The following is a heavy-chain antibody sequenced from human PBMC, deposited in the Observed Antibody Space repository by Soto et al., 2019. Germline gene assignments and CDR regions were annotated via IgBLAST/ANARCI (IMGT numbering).Heavy chain of an antibody. CDR1: GYTFTGYY. CDR2: INPNSGDT. D-gene: IGHD6-6*01. J-gene: IGHJ4*02. CDR3: ARSLSTIGGRPDS. V-gene: IGHV1-2*02. Sequence: ASVKVSCKASGYTFTGYYIHWVRQGPGQGLEWMGWINPNSGDTKYAQKFQGRVTMTRDTSTRTAYMEVSRLTSDDTAVYYCARSLSTIGGRPDSWGQGTLLTLSS.